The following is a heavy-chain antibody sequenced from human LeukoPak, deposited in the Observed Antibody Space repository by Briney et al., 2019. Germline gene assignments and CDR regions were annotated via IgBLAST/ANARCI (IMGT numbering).Heavy chain of an antibody. V-gene: IGHV4-59*01. CDR2: IYYSGST. D-gene: IGHD1-1*01. Sequence: SETLSLTCTVSGGSIRSYYWSWIRQPPGKGLEWIGYIYYSGSTNYNPSLKSRVSISVDTSKNQFSLKLSSVTAADTAVYYCARETGTTTFSWFDPWGQGTLVTVSS. J-gene: IGHJ5*02. CDR1: GGSIRSYY. CDR3: ARETGTTTFSWFDP.